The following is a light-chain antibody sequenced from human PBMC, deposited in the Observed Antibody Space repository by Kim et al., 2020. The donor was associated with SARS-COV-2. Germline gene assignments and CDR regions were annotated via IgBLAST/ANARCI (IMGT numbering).Light chain of an antibody. V-gene: IGLV3-21*04. CDR1: NIGSQR. CDR3: QVWDSGSDHWV. Sequence: APGKSASINRGGNNIGSQRVHWYQQKPGQAPVLVIYYNSDRPSGIPERFSGSNSGNTATLTISRVEAGDEADDYCQVWDSGSDHWVFGGGTKLTVL. J-gene: IGLJ3*02. CDR2: YNS.